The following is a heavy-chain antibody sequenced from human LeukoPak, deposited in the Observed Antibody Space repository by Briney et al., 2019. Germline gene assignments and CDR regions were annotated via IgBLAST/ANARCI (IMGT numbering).Heavy chain of an antibody. V-gene: IGHV4-4*07. CDR1: GGSISSYY. D-gene: IGHD6-19*01. J-gene: IGHJ4*02. CDR3: ARGDYSSGWYYFDY. CDR2: IYTSGST. Sequence: SETLSLTCTVSGGSISSYYWSWIRQPAGKGLEWVGRIYTSGSTNYNPSLKSRVTISVDTSKNQFSLKLSSVTAADTAVYYCARGDYSSGWYYFDYWGQGTMVSVSS.